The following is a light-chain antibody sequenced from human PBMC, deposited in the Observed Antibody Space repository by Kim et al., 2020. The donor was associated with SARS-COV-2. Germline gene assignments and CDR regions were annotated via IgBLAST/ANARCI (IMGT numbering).Light chain of an antibody. CDR3: SSRDSTGNHVI. V-gene: IGLV3-19*01. Sequence: ALGQPVKMPCQGDSLRSYYANWYQQMPGQAPVLVVYGRNNRPAGIPDRFSVSYSGTTSSLTITGAQATDDSDYYCSSRDSTGNHVIFGGGTQLTVL. J-gene: IGLJ2*01. CDR1: SLRSYY. CDR2: GRN.